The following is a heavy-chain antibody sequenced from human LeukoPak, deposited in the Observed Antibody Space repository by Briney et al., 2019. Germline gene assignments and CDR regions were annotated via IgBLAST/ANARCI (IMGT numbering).Heavy chain of an antibody. Sequence: SETLSLTCTVSGGSISSYYWSWLRQPPGKGLEWVGYIYYSGSTNYNPSLKSRVTISVDTSKNQFSLKLSSVTAADTAVYYCARGLGELSYYYYYMDVWGKGTTVTVSS. CDR1: GGSISSYY. J-gene: IGHJ6*03. D-gene: IGHD3-10*01. CDR2: IYYSGST. CDR3: ARGLGELSYYYYYMDV. V-gene: IGHV4-59*01.